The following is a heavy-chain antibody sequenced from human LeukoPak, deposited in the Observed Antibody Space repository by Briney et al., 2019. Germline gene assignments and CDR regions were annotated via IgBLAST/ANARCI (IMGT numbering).Heavy chain of an antibody. D-gene: IGHD1-14*01. CDR2: IGQDGSGK. CDR3: AKDSGTPGFNFDY. J-gene: IGHJ4*02. Sequence: GGSLRLSCAASGFTFSRHWMSWVRQAPGKGLEWVANIGQDGSGKYYVDSVKGRFTISRDNAKNSLFLQMSSPRAEDTAVYYCAKDSGTPGFNFDYWGQGSLVTVSS. CDR1: GFTFSRHW. V-gene: IGHV3-7*01.